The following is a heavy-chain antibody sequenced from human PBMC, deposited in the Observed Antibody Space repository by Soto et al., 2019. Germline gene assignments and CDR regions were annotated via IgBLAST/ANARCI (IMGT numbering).Heavy chain of an antibody. D-gene: IGHD1-26*01. CDR1: GYTFSYYA. CDR3: ARNSGSYPNWFDP. CDR2: INAGTNNI. Sequence: QVQLVQSGAEVKNPGASVKVSCKASGYTFSYYAIHWMRQAPGQRLEWMGWINAGTNNIKYSQRFEGRVTFTSVTSASTADMELSSLTSGDTAVYYCARNSGSYPNWFDPWGQGTLVTVSS. V-gene: IGHV1-3*01. J-gene: IGHJ5*02.